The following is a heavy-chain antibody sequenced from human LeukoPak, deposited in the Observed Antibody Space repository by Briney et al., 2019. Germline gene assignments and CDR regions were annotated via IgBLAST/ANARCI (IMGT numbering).Heavy chain of an antibody. Sequence: GGSLRLSCAASGFTFSSSAMSWVRQVPGKGLEWVSGISASGGSTYYADSVRGRFTISRDNSKNTLYVQMNSLRDEDTAVYYCAKDTPFGGYWGQGTLVTVSS. D-gene: IGHD3-16*01. CDR1: GFTFSSSA. CDR2: ISASGGST. CDR3: AKDTPFGGY. J-gene: IGHJ4*02. V-gene: IGHV3-23*01.